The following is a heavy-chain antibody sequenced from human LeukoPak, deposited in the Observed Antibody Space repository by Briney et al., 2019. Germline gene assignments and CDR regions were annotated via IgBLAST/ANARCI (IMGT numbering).Heavy chain of an antibody. CDR1: GGSISSSSYY. J-gene: IGHJ4*02. CDR3: ARTALRSSGSTLD. V-gene: IGHV4-39*01. Sequence: KPSETLSLTCTVSGGSISSSSYYWGWIRQPPGKGLEWIGSIYYSGSTYYNPSLKSRVTISVDTSKNQFSLKLSSVTAADTAVYYCARTALRSSGSTLDWGQGTLVTVSS. CDR2: IYYSGST. D-gene: IGHD1-26*01.